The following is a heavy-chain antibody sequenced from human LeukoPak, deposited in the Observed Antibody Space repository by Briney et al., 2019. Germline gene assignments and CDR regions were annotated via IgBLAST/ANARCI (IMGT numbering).Heavy chain of an antibody. J-gene: IGHJ4*02. CDR3: AKDLAVAGTWPHYFDY. CDR2: IRYDGSNK. V-gene: IGHV3-30*02. CDR1: GFTFSSYG. D-gene: IGHD6-19*01. Sequence: GGSLRLSCAASGFTFSSYGMHWVRQAPGKGLEWVAFIRYDGSNKYYADSVKGRFTIPRDNSKNTLYLQMNSLRAEDTAVYYCAKDLAVAGTWPHYFDYWGQGTLVTVSP.